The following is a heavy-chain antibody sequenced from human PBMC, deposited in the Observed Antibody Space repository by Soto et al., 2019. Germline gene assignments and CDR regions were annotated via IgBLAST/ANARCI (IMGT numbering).Heavy chain of an antibody. D-gene: IGHD3-22*01. CDR2: IYYSGST. CDR3: ASHSYYYESSGYDWK. V-gene: IGHV4-39*01. J-gene: IGHJ3*01. CDR1: GGSISSNSHY. Sequence: QLQLQESGPGLMKPSETLSLTCTVSGGSISSNSHYWGWIRQPPGKGLEWIGSIYYSGSTYYNPALKSRVTIAVDTSKNQFSLKLSSVTAADTAVFYCASHSYYYESSGYDWKWGQGTMVTVSA.